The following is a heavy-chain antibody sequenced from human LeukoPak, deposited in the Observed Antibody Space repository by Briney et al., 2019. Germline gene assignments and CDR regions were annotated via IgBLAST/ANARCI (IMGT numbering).Heavy chain of an antibody. CDR2: IKQDGSEK. Sequence: GGSLRLSCAASGFTFSRYRMSWVRQAPGKGLEWVANIKQDGSEKYYMDSVKGRFTISRDNAKNSLYLQMNSLRAEDTAVYYCAREDYYDSSGYYDCRGQGTLVTVSS. CDR1: GFTFSRYR. D-gene: IGHD3-22*01. CDR3: AREDYYDSSGYYDC. J-gene: IGHJ4*02. V-gene: IGHV3-7*01.